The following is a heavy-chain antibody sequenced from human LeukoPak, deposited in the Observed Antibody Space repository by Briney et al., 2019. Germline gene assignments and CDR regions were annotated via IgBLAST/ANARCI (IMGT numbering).Heavy chain of an antibody. CDR3: ARHQTGYSSGWCYDY. CDR2: ISAYNGNT. V-gene: IGHV1-18*04. Sequence: ASVKVSCTASGYTFTSYGISWVRQAPGQGLEWMGWISAYNGNTNYAQKLQGRVTMTTDTSTSTAYMELRSLRSDDTAAYYCARHQTGYSSGWCYDYWGQGTLVTVSS. J-gene: IGHJ4*02. CDR1: GYTFTSYG. D-gene: IGHD6-19*01.